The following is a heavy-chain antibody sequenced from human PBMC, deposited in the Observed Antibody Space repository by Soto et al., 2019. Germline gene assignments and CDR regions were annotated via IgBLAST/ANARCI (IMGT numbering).Heavy chain of an antibody. Sequence: GGSLRLSCAASGFTFSSYAMHWVRQAPGKGLEWVAVISYDGSNKYYADSVKGRFTISRDNSKNTLYLQMNSLRAEDTAVYYCAREVNWNPHHHPLDPWGQGTLVTVSS. D-gene: IGHD1-1*01. CDR3: AREVNWNPHHHPLDP. CDR1: GFTFSSYA. J-gene: IGHJ5*02. V-gene: IGHV3-30-3*01. CDR2: ISYDGSNK.